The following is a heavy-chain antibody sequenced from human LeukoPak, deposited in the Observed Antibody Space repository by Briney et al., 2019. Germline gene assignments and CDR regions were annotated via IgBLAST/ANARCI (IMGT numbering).Heavy chain of an antibody. CDR3: AREGTFAYSSSSTDY. Sequence: ASVKVSCKASGYIFSSYHIHWVRQAPGQGLEWMRIVNPGGGSTSYAQKFQGRVTMTRDTSTSTVYMELRSLRSEDTAVYYCAREGTFAYSSSSTDYWGQGTLVTVSS. CDR2: VNPGGGST. J-gene: IGHJ4*02. D-gene: IGHD6-6*01. CDR1: GYIFSSYH. V-gene: IGHV1-46*01.